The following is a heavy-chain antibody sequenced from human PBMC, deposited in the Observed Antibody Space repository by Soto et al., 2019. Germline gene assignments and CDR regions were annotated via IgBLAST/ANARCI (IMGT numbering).Heavy chain of an antibody. CDR3: ASDFGAPYPAY. J-gene: IGHJ4*02. CDR2: ISKDGSST. Sequence: QVQLVESGGGVVQPGRSLRLSCAGSGFTLSSYAVHWVRQAPDKGLDWVAVISKDGSSTQYADSVKGQFTVSRDNSKNTASLQLESLRAEDTALYYCASDFGAPYPAYWGQGTLVTVTS. V-gene: IGHV3-30-3*01. D-gene: IGHD3-16*01. CDR1: GFTLSSYA.